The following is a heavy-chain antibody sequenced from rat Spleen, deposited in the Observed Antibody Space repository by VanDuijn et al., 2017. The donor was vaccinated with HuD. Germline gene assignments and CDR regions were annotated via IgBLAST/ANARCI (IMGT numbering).Heavy chain of an antibody. CDR2: ISTGGSNT. D-gene: IGHD1-6*01. V-gene: IGHV5-27*01. CDR3: TTWDYYDNRFDY. J-gene: IGHJ2*01. Sequence: EVQLVESGGGLVQPGGSLKLSCAASGFIFNRYYMVWVRQAPTKGLEWVAYISTGGSNTFYRDSVKGRFTISRDNDNSTLHLQMGGLRSEDTATYYCTTWDYYDNRFDYWGQGVMVTVSS. CDR1: GFIFNRYY.